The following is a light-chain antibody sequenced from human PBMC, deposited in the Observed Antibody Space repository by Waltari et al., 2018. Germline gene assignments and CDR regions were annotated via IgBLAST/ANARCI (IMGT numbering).Light chain of an antibody. Sequence: SSELTQDPVVSVALGQTVRITCQGDSLRRYHASWYQQKPGQAPVLVIYGQNNRPSGIADRFSGSTSGNTAAVTITGAKAEDEADYYCDSRDSSGNHEVFGGGTKLTVL. CDR1: SLRRYH. CDR2: GQN. CDR3: DSRDSSGNHEV. V-gene: IGLV3-19*01. J-gene: IGLJ2*01.